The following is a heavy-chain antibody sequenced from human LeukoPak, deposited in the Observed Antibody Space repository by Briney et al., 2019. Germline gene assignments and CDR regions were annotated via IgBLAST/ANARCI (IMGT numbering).Heavy chain of an antibody. D-gene: IGHD2-2*01. CDR1: GGSISSGGYS. J-gene: IGHJ6*02. CDR3: ASSLGYCSSTSCENYYYYYGMDV. CDR2: IYHSGST. Sequence: SETLSLTCAVSGGSISSGGYSWSWIRQPPGKGLEWIGYIYHSGSTYYNPSLKSRVTISVDRSKNQFSLKLSSVTAADTAVYYCASSLGYCSSTSCENYYYYYGMDVWGQGTTVTVSS. V-gene: IGHV4-30-2*01.